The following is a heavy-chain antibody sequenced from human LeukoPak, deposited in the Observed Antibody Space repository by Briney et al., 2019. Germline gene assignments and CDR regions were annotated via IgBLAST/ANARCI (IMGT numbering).Heavy chain of an antibody. Sequence: GESLKIYCKGSGYSFTSYWIAWVRHMPGKGLEWMGIIYPSDSDTRYRPSFQGQVTNSADKSISTAYLQWSSLKASDTAMYYCARYSSGYYYVVHWGQGTLVTVSS. V-gene: IGHV5-51*01. D-gene: IGHD3-22*01. J-gene: IGHJ4*01. CDR2: IYPSDSDT. CDR1: GYSFTSYW. CDR3: ARYSSGYYYVVH.